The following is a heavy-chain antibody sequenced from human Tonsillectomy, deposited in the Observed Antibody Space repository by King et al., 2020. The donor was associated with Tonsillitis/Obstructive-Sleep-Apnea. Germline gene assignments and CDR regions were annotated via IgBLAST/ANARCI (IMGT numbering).Heavy chain of an antibody. V-gene: IGHV3-30*18. CDR1: GFIFSTYG. J-gene: IGHJ4*02. Sequence: VQLVESGGGVVQPGRSLRLSCAASGFIFSTYGMHWVRQAPGKGLVWVALISSDGSNKSYADSVKGRFTISRDNSKNTLYLQMNSLRAEDTAVYYCAKVDGYSYGGFDYWCQGTLVTVSS. D-gene: IGHD5-18*01. CDR3: AKVDGYSYGGFDY. CDR2: ISSDGSNK.